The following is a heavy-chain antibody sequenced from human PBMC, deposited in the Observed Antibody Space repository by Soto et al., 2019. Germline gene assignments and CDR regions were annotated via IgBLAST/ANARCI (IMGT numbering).Heavy chain of an antibody. D-gene: IGHD5-18*01. CDR3: ARDDVDTPMPYGMDV. Sequence: QVQLVQSGAEVKKPGSSVKVSCKASGGTFSSYAISWVRQAPGQGLEWMGGIIPIFGTANYAQKFQGRVTXPXXXSXGTAYMELSSLRSEDTAVYYCARDDVDTPMPYGMDVWGQGTTVTVSS. CDR1: GGTFSSYA. CDR2: IIPIFGTA. J-gene: IGHJ6*02. V-gene: IGHV1-69*05.